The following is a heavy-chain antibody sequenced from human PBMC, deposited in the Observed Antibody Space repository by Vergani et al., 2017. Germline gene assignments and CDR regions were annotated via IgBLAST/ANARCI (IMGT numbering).Heavy chain of an antibody. CDR2: ITPFNGNT. J-gene: IGHJ5*02. CDR3: AFAESSTSGINSVCNTPETGSWFDP. V-gene: IGHV1-45*02. D-gene: IGHD2-2*01. CDR1: GYTFTYRY. Sequence: QMQLVQSGAEVKKTGSSVKVSCKASGYTFTYRYLHWVRQAPGQALEWMGWITPFNGNTNYAQKFQDRVTITWDGSMSTAYMELSSLRSEDTAMYYCAFAESSTSGINSVCNTPETGSWFDPWGQGTLVTVSS.